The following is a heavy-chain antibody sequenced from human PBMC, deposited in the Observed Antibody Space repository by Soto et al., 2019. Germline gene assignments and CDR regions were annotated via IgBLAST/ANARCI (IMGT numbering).Heavy chain of an antibody. J-gene: IGHJ2*01. V-gene: IGHV4-34*01. CDR3: ARSLARRQGEAV. CDR1: GGSFSGYY. D-gene: IGHD1-26*01. Sequence: SETLSLTCAVYGGSFSGYYWSWIRQPPGKGLEWIGEINHSGSTNYNPSLKSRVTISVDTSKNQFSLKLSSVTAADTAVYYCARSLARRQGEAVWGRGTLVTVSS. CDR2: INHSGST.